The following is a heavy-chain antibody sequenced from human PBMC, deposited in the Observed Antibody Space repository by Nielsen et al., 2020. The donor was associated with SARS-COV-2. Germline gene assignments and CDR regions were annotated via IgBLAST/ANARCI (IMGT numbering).Heavy chain of an antibody. CDR3: ARDLEMATLTAYFDY. CDR2: IKQDGSEK. CDR1: GFTFSSYW. Sequence: GGSLRLSCAASGFTFSSYWMSWVRQAPGKGLEWVANIKQDGSEKYYVDSVKGRFTISRDNAKNSLYLQMNSLRAEDTAVYYCARDLEMATLTAYFDYWGQGTLVTVSS. J-gene: IGHJ4*02. V-gene: IGHV3-7*01. D-gene: IGHD5-24*01.